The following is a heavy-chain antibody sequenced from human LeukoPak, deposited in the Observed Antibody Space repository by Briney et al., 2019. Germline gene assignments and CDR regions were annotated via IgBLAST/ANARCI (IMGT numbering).Heavy chain of an antibody. CDR3: ARVGAPYSSSDY. D-gene: IGHD3-22*01. CDR2: ISAYNGNT. Sequence: ASVTVSFTASVYTFINYGISWVRQAPGQGPEWMGWISAYNGNTNYAQILQGRVTMTTDTSTSTAYMELRSLRSDDTAVYYCARVGAPYSSSDYWGQGTLVTVSS. J-gene: IGHJ4*02. V-gene: IGHV1-18*01. CDR1: VYTFINYG.